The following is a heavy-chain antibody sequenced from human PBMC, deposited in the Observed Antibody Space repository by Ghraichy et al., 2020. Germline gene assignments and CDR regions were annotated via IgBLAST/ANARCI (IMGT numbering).Heavy chain of an antibody. V-gene: IGHV1-46*01. CDR3: ARVGPYYDILTGYSAGFDP. D-gene: IGHD3-9*01. CDR1: GYTFTSYY. Sequence: ASVKVSCKASGYTFTSYYMHWVRQAPGQGLEWMGIINPSGGSTSYAQKFQGRVTMIRDTSTSTVYMELSSLRSEDTAVYYCARVGPYYDILTGYSAGFDPWGQGTLVTVSS. CDR2: INPSGGST. J-gene: IGHJ5*02.